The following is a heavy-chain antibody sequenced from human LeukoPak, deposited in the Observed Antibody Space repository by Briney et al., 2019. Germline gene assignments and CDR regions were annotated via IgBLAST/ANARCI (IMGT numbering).Heavy chain of an antibody. CDR1: GGSISSGGYY. V-gene: IGHV4-31*03. Sequence: SETLSLTCTVSGGSISSGGYYWSWVRQHPEKGLEWIGYIYYSGTAYYNPSLKSRVTMSVDTSKNQFSLKLDSVTAADTAVYYCARALPRWSYFDYWGQGTLVTVSS. J-gene: IGHJ4*02. CDR2: IYYSGTA. CDR3: ARALPRWSYFDY. D-gene: IGHD1-1*01.